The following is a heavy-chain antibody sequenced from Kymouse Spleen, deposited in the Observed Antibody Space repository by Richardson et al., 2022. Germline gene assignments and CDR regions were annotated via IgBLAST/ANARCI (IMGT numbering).Heavy chain of an antibody. Sequence: QVQLQQWGAGLLKPSETLSLTCAVYGGSFSGYYWSWIRQPPGKGLEWIGEINHSGSTNYNPSLKSRVTISVDTSKNQFSLKLSSVTAADTAVYYCARGGVVVPAAYRAGYYYGMDVWGQGTTVTVSS. V-gene: IGHV4-34*01. CDR3: ARGGVVVPAAYRAGYYYGMDV. CDR2: INHSGST. J-gene: IGHJ6*02. D-gene: IGHD2-2*02. CDR1: GGSFSGYY.